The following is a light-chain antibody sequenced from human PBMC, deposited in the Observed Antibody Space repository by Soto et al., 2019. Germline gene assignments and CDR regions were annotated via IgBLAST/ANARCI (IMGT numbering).Light chain of an antibody. CDR2: EIN. CDR3: SSDTTTSTLI. V-gene: IGLV2-14*01. Sequence: QLVLTQPASVSGSPGQSITISCTGTSSDIGTYNFVSWYQQHPGKAPKLLIHEINNRPSGVSIRFSGSKSGNTASLTISGLQAEDEADYYCSSDTTTSTLIFGGGTKLTVL. J-gene: IGLJ2*01. CDR1: SSDIGTYNF.